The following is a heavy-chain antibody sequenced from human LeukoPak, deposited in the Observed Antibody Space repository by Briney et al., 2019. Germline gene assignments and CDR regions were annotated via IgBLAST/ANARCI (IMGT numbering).Heavy chain of an antibody. D-gene: IGHD1-1*01. Sequence: GGSLRLSCAASGFTFSSYSMNWVRQAPGKGLEWVSSISSSSSYVYYADSVKGRFTISRDNSKNTLYLELNSLRAEDTALYYCAKGRKTTGNDWFDPWGQGTLVTVSS. CDR2: ISSSSSYV. CDR1: GFTFSSYS. CDR3: AKGRKTTGNDWFDP. J-gene: IGHJ5*02. V-gene: IGHV3-21*04.